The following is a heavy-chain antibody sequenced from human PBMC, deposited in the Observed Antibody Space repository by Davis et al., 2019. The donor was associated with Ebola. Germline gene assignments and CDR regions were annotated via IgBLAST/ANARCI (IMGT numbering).Heavy chain of an antibody. CDR2: ISSSSSYI. Sequence: GGSLRLSCAASGFTFSSYSMNWVRQAPGKGLEWVSSISSSSSYIYYADSVKGRFTISRDNAKNTLYLQMNSLRSEDTAVYYCARLGFGTTGNPLAYWYFDLWGRGTLVTVSS. J-gene: IGHJ2*01. CDR3: ARLGFGTTGNPLAYWYFDL. D-gene: IGHD1-1*01. V-gene: IGHV3-21*04. CDR1: GFTFSSYS.